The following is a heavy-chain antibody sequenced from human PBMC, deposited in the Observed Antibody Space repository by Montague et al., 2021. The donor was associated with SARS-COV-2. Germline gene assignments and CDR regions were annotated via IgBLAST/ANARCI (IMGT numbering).Heavy chain of an antibody. CDR1: GFKFDDYA. CDR2: ISWNSGGL. CDR3: AKDRRYYFGSSGYPDAFNI. V-gene: IGHV3-9*01. J-gene: IGHJ3*02. Sequence: SRRISCAASGFKFDDYAMHWVRQAPGKGLEWVSGISWNSGGLGYSDSVKGRFTISRDNSNNSLYLEMNSLRPDDTALYYCAKDRRYYFGSSGYPDAFNIWGQGTLVTVSS. D-gene: IGHD3-22*01.